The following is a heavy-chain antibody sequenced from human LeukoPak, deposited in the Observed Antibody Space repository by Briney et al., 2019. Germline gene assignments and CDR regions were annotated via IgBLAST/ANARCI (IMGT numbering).Heavy chain of an antibody. CDR2: IYYSGST. V-gene: IGHV4-39*07. Sequence: PSETLSLTCTVSGGSLSSSSYYWGWIRQPPGEGLGWIGSIYYSGSTYYNPSLKSRVTISVDTSKNQFSLKLSSVTAADTAVYYCAREYYYDSSGYYFDYWGQGTLVTVSS. D-gene: IGHD3-22*01. CDR1: GGSLSSSSYY. CDR3: AREYYYDSSGYYFDY. J-gene: IGHJ4*02.